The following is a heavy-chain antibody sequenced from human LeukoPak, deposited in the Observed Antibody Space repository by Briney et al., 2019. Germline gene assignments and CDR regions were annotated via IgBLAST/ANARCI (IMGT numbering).Heavy chain of an antibody. V-gene: IGHV3-7*03. CDR3: ARRTRLAAAGTSYFDY. CDR2: MEEYGSYI. D-gene: IGHD6-13*01. J-gene: IGHJ4*02. Sequence: GGSLRLSCVVSGFDFSGFSMSWVRQAPGKGLEWVAIMEEYGSYIFYVDSVKGRFIISRDNARNSLYLQMNSLRAEDTALYYCARRTRLAAAGTSYFDYWGQGTLVTVSS. CDR1: GFDFSGFS.